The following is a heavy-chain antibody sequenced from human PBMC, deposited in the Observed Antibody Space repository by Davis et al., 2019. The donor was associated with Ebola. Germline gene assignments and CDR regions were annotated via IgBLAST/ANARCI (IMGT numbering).Heavy chain of an antibody. CDR2: ISSSGSTI. J-gene: IGHJ4*02. CDR3: ARRGYSALD. V-gene: IGHV3-48*04. CDR1: GFTFSSYS. D-gene: IGHD5-12*01. Sequence: GGSLRLSCAASGFTFSSYSMNWVRQAPGKGLEWVSYISSSGSTIYYADSVKGRFTISRDNAKNTLYLQMNSLRAEDTAVYYCARRGYSALDWGQGTLVTVSS.